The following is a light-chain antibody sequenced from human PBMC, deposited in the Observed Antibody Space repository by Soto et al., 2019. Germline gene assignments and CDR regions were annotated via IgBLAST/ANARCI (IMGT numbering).Light chain of an antibody. Sequence: QSALTQPASVSGSPGQSITISCTGTSSDVGGYNYVSWYQQHPGKAPKLMLYDVSNRPSGVSNRFSGSKSGNTASLTISGLQAEDEADYYCSSYTSRYTLVFGGGTKVTVL. CDR2: DVS. V-gene: IGLV2-14*01. CDR3: SSYTSRYTLV. J-gene: IGLJ2*01. CDR1: SSDVGGYNY.